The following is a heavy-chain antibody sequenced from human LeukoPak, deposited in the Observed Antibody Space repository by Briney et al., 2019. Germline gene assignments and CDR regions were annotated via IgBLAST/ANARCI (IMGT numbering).Heavy chain of an antibody. V-gene: IGHV1-46*01. CDR2: INPGGGST. D-gene: IGHD3-3*01. J-gene: IGHJ3*02. CDR1: GYTFTSYY. Sequence: GASVKVSCKASGYTFTSYYMHWVRQAPGQGLEWMGIINPGGGSTSYAQKCQGRATMTRDTSTSTAYMELRSLRSDDTAVYYCARVGLYDFWSGYYTGIEAAFDIWGQGTMVTVSS. CDR3: ARVGLYDFWSGYYTGIEAAFDI.